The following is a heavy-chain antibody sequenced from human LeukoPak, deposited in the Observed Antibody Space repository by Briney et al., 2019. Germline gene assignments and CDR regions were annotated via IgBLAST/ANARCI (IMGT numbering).Heavy chain of an antibody. J-gene: IGHJ4*02. Sequence: PGGSLRPSCAASGFTFNTYTMNWVRQAPGKGLEWVSAIVGRSNTYYADSVKGRFTISRDSSKNTPYLQMNGLRADDTAVYYCARRLPGSGAYYFDYWGQGTLVTVSS. V-gene: IGHV3-23*01. D-gene: IGHD3-10*01. CDR1: GFTFNTYT. CDR2: IVGRSNT. CDR3: ARRLPGSGAYYFDY.